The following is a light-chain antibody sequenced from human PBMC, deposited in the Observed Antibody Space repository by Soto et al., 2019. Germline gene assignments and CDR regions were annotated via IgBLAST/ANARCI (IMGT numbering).Light chain of an antibody. J-gene: IGKJ2*01. CDR1: QSVSSSY. CDR2: GAS. V-gene: IGKV3-20*01. Sequence: EIVLTQSPGTLSLSPGERATLSCRASQSVSSSYLAWYQQKPGQAPRLLIYGASSRATGIPDRFSGSGSGTDFTLTISKLEPEDFAVYFWQQYGSSPPNTFGQGTKVEIK. CDR3: QQYGSSPPNT.